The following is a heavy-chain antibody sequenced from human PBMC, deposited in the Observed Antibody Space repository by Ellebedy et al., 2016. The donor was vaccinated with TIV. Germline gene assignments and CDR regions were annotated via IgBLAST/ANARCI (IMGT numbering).Heavy chain of an antibody. J-gene: IGHJ4*02. CDR3: AKGRGGGSDSSAPRYYFDY. CDR1: GFTFSPYA. CDR2: ISNTGSRT. V-gene: IGHV3-23*01. D-gene: IGHD3-22*01. Sequence: PGGSLRLSCEASGFTFSPYAMAWVRQAPGKGLAWVSTISNTGSRTYYADSVEGRFIISRDNSKKTLYLQMNSLRAEDTAVYYCAKGRGGGSDSSAPRYYFDYWGLGTLVTVSS.